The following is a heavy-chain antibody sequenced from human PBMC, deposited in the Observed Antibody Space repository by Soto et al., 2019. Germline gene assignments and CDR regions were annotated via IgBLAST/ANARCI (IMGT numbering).Heavy chain of an antibody. CDR1: GFTFSSYG. D-gene: IGHD6-6*01. Sequence: ESGGGVVQPGRSLRLSCAASGFTFSSYGMHWVRQAPGKGLEWVAVIWYDGSNKYYADSVKGRFTISRDNSKNTLYLQMNSLRAEDTAVYYCARVGYSSSSGATDYWGQGTLVTVSS. CDR3: ARVGYSSSSGATDY. CDR2: IWYDGSNK. J-gene: IGHJ4*02. V-gene: IGHV3-33*01.